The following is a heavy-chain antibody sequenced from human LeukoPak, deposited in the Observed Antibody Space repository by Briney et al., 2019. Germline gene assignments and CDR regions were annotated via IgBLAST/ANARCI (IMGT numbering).Heavy chain of an antibody. CDR1: GFTFSSYA. J-gene: IGHJ4*02. Sequence: PGGSLRLSCAASGFTFSSYAMSWVRQAPGKGLEWVSAISGSGGSTYYADSVKGRFTISRDNSKNTLYLQMNSLRAEDTAVYYCAKAPLSWVLTGYEVPVYYFDYWGQGTLVTVSS. CDR2: ISGSGGST. V-gene: IGHV3-23*01. D-gene: IGHD3-9*01. CDR3: AKAPLSWVLTGYEVPVYYFDY.